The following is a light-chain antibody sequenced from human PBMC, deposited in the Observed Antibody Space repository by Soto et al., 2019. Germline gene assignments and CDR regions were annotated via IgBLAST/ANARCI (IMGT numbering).Light chain of an antibody. CDR1: NSNIGKNY. CDR3: ATWDSVLRAGV. Sequence: QSVLTQPPSVSVAPGQQVTISCSGDNSNIGKNYMSWYHHVPGTAPKLLIYDDYKRPSGIPDRFSGSKSGTSATLDITGPQTGDECDYYCATWDSVLRAGVFGGGTKLTVL. V-gene: IGLV1-51*01. J-gene: IGLJ3*02. CDR2: DDY.